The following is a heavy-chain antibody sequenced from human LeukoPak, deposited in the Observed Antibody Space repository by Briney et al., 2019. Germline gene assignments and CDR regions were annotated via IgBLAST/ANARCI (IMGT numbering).Heavy chain of an antibody. V-gene: IGHV3-23*01. CDR2: ISGSGGST. J-gene: IGHJ5*02. Sequence: GGSLRLSCAASGFTFSSYAMSWVRQAPGKGLEWVSAISGSGGSTYYADSVKGRFTISRDNSKNTLYLQTNSLRAEDTAVYYCAKEITMVRGVKPNWFDPWGQGTLVTVSS. CDR1: GFTFSSYA. CDR3: AKEITMVRGVKPNWFDP. D-gene: IGHD3-10*01.